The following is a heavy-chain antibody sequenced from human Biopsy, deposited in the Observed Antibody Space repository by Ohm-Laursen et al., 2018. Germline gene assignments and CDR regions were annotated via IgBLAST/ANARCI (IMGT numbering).Heavy chain of an antibody. V-gene: IGHV4-59*08. J-gene: IGHJ4*02. CDR3: ARRGSGGRSFDY. CDR1: GDSINSSY. D-gene: IGHD2-15*01. CDR2: ISNSGNT. Sequence: GTLSLTCTVSGDSINSSYWSWIRQAPGKGLEWIGFISNSGNTNYNPSLKSRVIISADTSKNQFSLKLGSVTVADTAVFYCARRGSGGRSFDYWGQGSLVTVSS.